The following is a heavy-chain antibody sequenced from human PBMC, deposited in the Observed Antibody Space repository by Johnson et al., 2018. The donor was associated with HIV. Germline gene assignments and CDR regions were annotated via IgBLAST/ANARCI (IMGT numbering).Heavy chain of an antibody. Sequence: EVQLVESGGGLVQPGGSLRLSCAASGFTVSSNYMSWVRQAPGKGLEWVSVIYSGGSTYYADSVKGSFTISRDNSKNTLYLQMNSLRAEDTAVYYCARDWGTVTSGFGAFDIWGQGTMVTVSS. CDR3: ARDWGTVTSGFGAFDI. V-gene: IGHV3-66*01. D-gene: IGHD4-17*01. J-gene: IGHJ3*02. CDR2: IYSGGST. CDR1: GFTVSSNY.